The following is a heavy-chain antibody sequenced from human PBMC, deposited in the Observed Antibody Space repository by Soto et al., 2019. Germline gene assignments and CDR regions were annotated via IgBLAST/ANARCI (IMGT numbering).Heavy chain of an antibody. Sequence: SSVKVSCKASGVAFSSYAISWVRQAPGQGLEWMGGLIPIFGTANYAQEFQGRVTITAEEYTSTAYMELSSLSSEDTAVYYCASSSGCTNGVCYVGLLGGYWGQGTLVTVS. CDR3: ASSSGCTNGVCYVGLLGGY. CDR2: LIPIFGTA. V-gene: IGHV1-69*13. J-gene: IGHJ4*02. CDR1: GVAFSSYA. D-gene: IGHD2-8*01.